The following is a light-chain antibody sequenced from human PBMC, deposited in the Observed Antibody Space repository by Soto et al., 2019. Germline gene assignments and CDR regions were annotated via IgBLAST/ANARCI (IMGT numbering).Light chain of an antibody. CDR3: QQRSTWPRT. V-gene: IGKV3-11*01. CDR2: DAS. CDR1: HSLNSS. J-gene: IGKJ4*01. Sequence: EIVLTQSPATLSLSPRERATLACTASHSLNSSLVWYQQKPGQAPSLVIYDASNRATGIQDRFSGSGSGTEFTLTINSLDPEACALYYCQQRSTWPRTFGGGTQVEIK.